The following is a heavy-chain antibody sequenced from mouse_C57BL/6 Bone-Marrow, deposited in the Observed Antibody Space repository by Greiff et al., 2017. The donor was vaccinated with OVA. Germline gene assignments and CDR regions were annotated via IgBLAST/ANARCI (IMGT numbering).Heavy chain of an antibody. CDR1: GYTFTDYY. D-gene: IGHD1-1*01. V-gene: IGHV1-26*01. J-gene: IGHJ3*01. CDR3: ARSYYYGSSYAWFAY. CDR2: INPNNGGT. Sequence: EVQLQQSGPELVKPGASVKISCKASGYTFTDYYMNWVKQSHGKSLEWIGDINPNNGGTSYNQKFKGKATLTVDKSSSTAYMELRSLTSEDSAVYYCARSYYYGSSYAWFAYWGQGTLVTVSA.